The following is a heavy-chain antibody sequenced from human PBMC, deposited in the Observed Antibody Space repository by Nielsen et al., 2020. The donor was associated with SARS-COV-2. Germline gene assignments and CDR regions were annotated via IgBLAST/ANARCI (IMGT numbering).Heavy chain of an antibody. CDR2: INAGNGNT. CDR3: ARGGSVVVTAITYYYYYYGMDV. V-gene: IGHV1-3*01. D-gene: IGHD2-21*02. J-gene: IGHJ6*02. Sequence: WVRQAPGQRLAWMGWINAGNGNTKYSQKFQGRVTITRDTSASTAYMELSSLRSEDTAVYYCARGGSVVVTAITYYYYYYGMDVWGQGTTVTVSS.